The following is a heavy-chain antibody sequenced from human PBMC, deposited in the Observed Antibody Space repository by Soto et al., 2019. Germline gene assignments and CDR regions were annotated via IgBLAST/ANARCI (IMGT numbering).Heavy chain of an antibody. D-gene: IGHD3-22*01. V-gene: IGHV4-59*11. CDR3: ARLRDRSGTASIYNGMDV. CDR1: GVSLTSHY. CDR2: IYYSGST. Sequence: QVHLQESGPELVKPSETLSLTCRVSGVSLTSHYWTWIRQSPGKGLEWIGYIYYSGSTNYSPSLKSRLTLSKDTPSNQFSLNLSPVTAADTAIYYCARLRDRSGTASIYNGMDVWGPGTMVTVSS. J-gene: IGHJ6*02.